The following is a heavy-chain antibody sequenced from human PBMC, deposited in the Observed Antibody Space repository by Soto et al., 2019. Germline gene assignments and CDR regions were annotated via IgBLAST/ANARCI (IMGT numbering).Heavy chain of an antibody. V-gene: IGHV5-51*01. D-gene: IGHD2-2*01. J-gene: IGHJ6*02. CDR2: IYPGDSDT. CDR1: GYSFTSYW. Sequence: GESLKISCKGSGYSFTSYWIGWVRQMPGKGLEWMGIIYPGDSDTRYSPSFQGQVTISADKSISTAYLQWSSLKASDTAMYYCARQGTSYYYYYYYGMDVWGQGTTVTVSS. CDR3: ARQGTSYYYYYYYGMDV.